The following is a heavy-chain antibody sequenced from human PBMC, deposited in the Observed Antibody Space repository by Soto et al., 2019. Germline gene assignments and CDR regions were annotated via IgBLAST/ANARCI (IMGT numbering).Heavy chain of an antibody. V-gene: IGHV4-59*01. CDR2: IYYSGST. CDR1: GGSISSYY. Sequence: SETLSLTCTVSGGSISSYYWSWIRQPPGKGLEWIGYIYYSGSTNCNPSLKSRVTISVDTSKNHFSLKLSSVAAADTAVYYCARGTPGRYYYYYMDVWGKGTTVTVSS. J-gene: IGHJ6*03. CDR3: ARGTPGRYYYYYMDV. D-gene: IGHD3-10*01.